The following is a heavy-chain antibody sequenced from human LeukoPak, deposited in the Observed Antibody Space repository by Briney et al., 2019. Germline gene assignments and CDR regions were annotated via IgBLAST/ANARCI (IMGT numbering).Heavy chain of an antibody. D-gene: IGHD3-22*01. CDR2: ITASGGST. V-gene: IGHV3-23*01. J-gene: IGHJ4*02. CDR3: PRVFLDVFDSSHYYYVSYY. Sequence: GGSLRLSCAASGFTFSNYAMNWVRQPPGKGLEWVSTITASGGSTYYADSVKGRFTVPRDNSQYTLYLQINSQRANDTAVYFCPRVFLDVFDSSHYYYVSYYCGQGTLVTVSS. CDR1: GFTFSNYA.